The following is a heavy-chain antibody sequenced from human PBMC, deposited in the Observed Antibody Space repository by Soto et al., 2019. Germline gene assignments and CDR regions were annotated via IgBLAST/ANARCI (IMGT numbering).Heavy chain of an antibody. Sequence: PSETLSLTCTVSGGSISSGDYYWSWIRQPPGKGLEWIGYIYYSGSTHYNPSLKSRVTISVDTSKNQFSLKLSSVTAADTAVYYCARWLGYGPHFDYWGQGTLVTVSS. CDR2: IYYSGST. V-gene: IGHV4-30-4*01. J-gene: IGHJ4*02. D-gene: IGHD5-12*01. CDR1: GGSISSGDYY. CDR3: ARWLGYGPHFDY.